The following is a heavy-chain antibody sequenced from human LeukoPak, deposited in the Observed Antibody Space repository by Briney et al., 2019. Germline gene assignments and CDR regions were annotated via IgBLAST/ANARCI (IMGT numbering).Heavy chain of an antibody. CDR2: MNPNSGNT. CDR1: GYTFTSYD. V-gene: IGHV1-8*01. Sequence: VASVKVSCKASGYTFTSYDINWVRQATGQGLEWMGWMNPNSGNTGYAQKFQGRVTMTRNTSISTAYMELSSLRSEDTAVYYCARVGAYGDYRTYYYGMDVWGQGTTVTVSS. D-gene: IGHD4-17*01. CDR3: ARVGAYGDYRTYYYGMDV. J-gene: IGHJ6*02.